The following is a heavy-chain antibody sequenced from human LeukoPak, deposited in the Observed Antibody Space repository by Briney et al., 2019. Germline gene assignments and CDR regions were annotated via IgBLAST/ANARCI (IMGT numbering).Heavy chain of an antibody. Sequence: GGSLRLSYAASGFTFSRYWMHWVRQAPGKGLVWVSCIKSDGSSTSIADSAKGRFTISRDNAKNTVYLQMNSLRAEDTAVYYCVRDNRSYNFDYWGQGTLVTVSS. V-gene: IGHV3-74*01. CDR3: VRDNRSYNFDY. CDR2: IKSDGSST. CDR1: GFTFSRYW. J-gene: IGHJ4*02. D-gene: IGHD1-26*01.